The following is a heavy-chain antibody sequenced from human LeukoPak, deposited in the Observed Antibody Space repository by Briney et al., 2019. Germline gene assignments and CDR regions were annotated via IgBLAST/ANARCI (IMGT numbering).Heavy chain of an antibody. V-gene: IGHV3-20*04. D-gene: IGHD2-8*02. CDR2: IHWNGGST. CDR3: AKLTSTGKAPFDY. Sequence: GGSLRLSCAASGFTFDDYGMSWVRQAPGKGLEWVSGIHWNGGSTGYADSVKGRFTISRDNAKNSLYLQMNSLRAEDTALYYCAKLTSTGKAPFDYWGQGTLVTVSS. J-gene: IGHJ4*02. CDR1: GFTFDDYG.